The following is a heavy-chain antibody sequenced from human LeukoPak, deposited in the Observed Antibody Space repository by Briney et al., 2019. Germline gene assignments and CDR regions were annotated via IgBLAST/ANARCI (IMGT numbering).Heavy chain of an antibody. CDR1: GGSISSGGYP. CDR2: IYHSGST. J-gene: IGHJ6*04. CDR3: ARDQGYCSSTSCENYYYYGMDV. V-gene: IGHV4-30-2*01. Sequence: PSETLSLTCAVSGGSISSGGYPWSWIRQPPGKGLEWIGYIYHSGSTYYNPSLKSRVTISVDRSKNQFSLKLSSVTAADTAVYYCARDQGYCSSTSCENYYYYGMDVWGKGTTVTVSS. D-gene: IGHD2-2*01.